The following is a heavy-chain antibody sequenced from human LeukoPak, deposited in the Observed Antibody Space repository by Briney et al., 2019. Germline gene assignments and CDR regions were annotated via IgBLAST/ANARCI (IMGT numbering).Heavy chain of an antibody. CDR3: ARDDAAPGIIFDY. V-gene: IGHV3-74*03. CDR2: IHSDGSSR. D-gene: IGHD6-13*01. J-gene: IGHJ4*02. CDR1: GFTFSSYW. Sequence: GGSLRLSCAASGFTFSSYWMHRVRQAPGKGLVWVSRIHSDGSSRKYADSVRGRFTISRDNAKKTLYLQMNSLRAEDTAVYFCARDDAAPGIIFDYWGQGTLVTVPS.